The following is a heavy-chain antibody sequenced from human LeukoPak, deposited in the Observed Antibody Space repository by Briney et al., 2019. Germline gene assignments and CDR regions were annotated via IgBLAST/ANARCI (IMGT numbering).Heavy chain of an antibody. CDR1: GGSISSSSYY. J-gene: IGHJ4*02. D-gene: IGHD3-3*01. Sequence: SETLSLTCTVSGGSISSSSYYWGWIRQPPGKGLEWIGSIYYSGNTYYNPSLKSRVTISVDTSKNQFSLNLSSVPAADTAVYYCARSFGHMTYFDYWGQGTLVTVSS. V-gene: IGHV4-39*01. CDR3: ARSFGHMTYFDY. CDR2: IYYSGNT.